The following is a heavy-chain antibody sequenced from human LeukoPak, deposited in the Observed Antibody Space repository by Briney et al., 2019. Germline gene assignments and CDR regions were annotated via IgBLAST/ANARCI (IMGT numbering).Heavy chain of an antibody. V-gene: IGHV1-2*02. J-gene: IGHJ4*02. CDR1: GYTFTGYY. CDR2: INPNSGGT. D-gene: IGHD6-19*01. Sequence: SVKVSCKASGYTFTGYYMHWVRQAPGQGLEWMGWINPNSGGTNYAQKFQGRVTMTRDTSISTAYMELSSLRSEDTALYYCARGRIRYDDYSSGWFVFFEFWGQGSLVTVSS. CDR3: ARGRIRYDDYSSGWFVFFEF.